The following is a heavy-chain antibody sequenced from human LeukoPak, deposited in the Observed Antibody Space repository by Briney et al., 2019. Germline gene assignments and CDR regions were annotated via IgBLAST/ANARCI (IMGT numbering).Heavy chain of an antibody. Sequence: PGGSLRLSCAASGFTVSSNYMSWVRQAPGGGLEWVSVIYSGGNTYYADSVKGRFTISRDNSKNTLYLQMNSLRAEDTAVYYCARAGSAASWFDPWGQGTLVTVSS. CDR3: ARAGSAASWFDP. CDR2: IYSGGNT. CDR1: GFTVSSNY. J-gene: IGHJ5*02. D-gene: IGHD1-26*01. V-gene: IGHV3-66*02.